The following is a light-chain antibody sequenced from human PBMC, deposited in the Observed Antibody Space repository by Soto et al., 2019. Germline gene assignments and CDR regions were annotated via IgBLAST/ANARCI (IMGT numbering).Light chain of an antibody. CDR2: KVS. CDR3: VQTSHWPWT. Sequence: DVVLTQSPLSLPVTLGQPASISCRFSQHLVHPDGHTYLTWFHQRPGQSPRRLIYKVSNWDSGVPDRFSGSGSGTDFTLTISRVEAEDVGVYYCVQTSHWPWTFGQGTKVEI. CDR1: QHLVHPDGHTY. J-gene: IGKJ1*01. V-gene: IGKV2-30*02.